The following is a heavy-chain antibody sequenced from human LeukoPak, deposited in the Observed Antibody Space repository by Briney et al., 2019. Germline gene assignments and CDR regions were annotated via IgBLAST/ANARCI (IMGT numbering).Heavy chain of an antibody. D-gene: IGHD4-23*01. CDR3: ARGPYGGKRNFDY. J-gene: IGHJ4*02. CDR1: GGSISSSSYY. V-gene: IGHV4-39*07. CDR2: INHSGST. Sequence: SETLSLTCTVSGGSISSSSYYWGWIRQPPGKGLEWIGEINHSGSTNYNPSLKSRVTISVDTSKNQFSLKLSSVTAADTAVYYCARGPYGGKRNFDYWGQGTLVTVSS.